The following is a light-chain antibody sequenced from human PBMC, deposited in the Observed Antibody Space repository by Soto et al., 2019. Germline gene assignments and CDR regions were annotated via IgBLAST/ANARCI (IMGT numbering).Light chain of an antibody. CDR1: QNISKY. V-gene: IGKV1-33*01. CDR3: HQYDDLPYT. Sequence: DIHMTQSPSSLSASVGDRVTITCQTSQNISKYLIWYQQSPGKAPSLLISDASNLEAGVPSRFSGHGSGTHFTLTISSLQPKDIGRYYCHQYDDLPYTFGQGTSLQIK. J-gene: IGKJ2*01. CDR2: DAS.